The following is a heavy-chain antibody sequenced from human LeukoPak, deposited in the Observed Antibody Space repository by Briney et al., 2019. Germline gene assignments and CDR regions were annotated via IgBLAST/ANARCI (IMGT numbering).Heavy chain of an antibody. Sequence: PGGSLRLSCAASGFTFINYAMSWVRQAPGKGLVWGSHVNSDGSWTSHADSVKGRFTISKDNAKNTVYLQMNNLRTEDTAVYYCVSFYETNWGRGTLVTVSS. D-gene: IGHD2-2*01. V-gene: IGHV3-74*01. CDR3: VSFYETN. CDR2: VNSDGSWT. CDR1: GFTFINYA. J-gene: IGHJ4*02.